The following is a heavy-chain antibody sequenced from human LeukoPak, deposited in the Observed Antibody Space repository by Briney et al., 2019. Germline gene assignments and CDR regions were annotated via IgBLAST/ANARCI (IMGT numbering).Heavy chain of an antibody. CDR1: GFTFSYYW. D-gene: IGHD1-26*01. Sequence: GGSLRLSCAASGFTFSYYWMHWVRQAPGKGLVWVSRINSDGGSTTYVDSVRGRFTISRDNAKNTLYLQTNSVRVGDTAVYFCARDLSSGSYSSDAFDIWGQGTMVTVSS. J-gene: IGHJ3*02. CDR2: INSDGGST. CDR3: ARDLSSGSYSSDAFDI. V-gene: IGHV3-74*01.